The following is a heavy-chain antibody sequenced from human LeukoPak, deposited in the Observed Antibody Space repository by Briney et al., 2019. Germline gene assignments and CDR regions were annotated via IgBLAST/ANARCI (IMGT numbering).Heavy chain of an antibody. Sequence: ASVKVSCKASGYTFTSYDINWVRQATGQGLEWMGWMNPNSGNTGYAQKFQGRVTMTRNTSISTAYMELSSLRSEDTAVYYCARGISEWELKVLEYWFDPWGQGTLVTVSS. CDR3: ARGISEWELKVLEYWFDP. CDR2: MNPNSGNT. V-gene: IGHV1-8*01. J-gene: IGHJ5*02. D-gene: IGHD1-26*01. CDR1: GYTFTSYD.